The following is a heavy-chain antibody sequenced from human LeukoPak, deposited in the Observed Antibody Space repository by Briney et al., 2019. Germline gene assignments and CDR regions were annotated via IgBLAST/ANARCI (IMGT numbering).Heavy chain of an antibody. J-gene: IGHJ4*02. CDR3: ATQSGSSGGY. CDR2: LLYDGSIK. Sequence: PGGSLRLSCATSGFTFSTYGMHWGPQAPGKGLEWVTNLLYDGSIKYYADSVRSRFTISKDNSRNTLYLQMDSLRAEDTAVYYCATQSGSSGGYWGQGALVTVSS. D-gene: IGHD6-19*01. CDR1: GFTFSTYG. V-gene: IGHV3-33*03.